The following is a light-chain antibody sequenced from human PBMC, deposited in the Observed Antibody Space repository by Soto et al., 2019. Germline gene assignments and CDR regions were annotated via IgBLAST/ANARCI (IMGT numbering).Light chain of an antibody. V-gene: IGKV1-5*03. CDR3: QQYNSYSWP. Sequence: IQMTPSTCTLSAAVAVRGTMSWVASQSISSWLAWYQQKPGKAPKLLIYKASSLESGVPSRFSGSGSGTEFTLTISSLQPDDFATYYCQQYNSYSWPFGQGTKV. CDR1: QSISSW. CDR2: KAS. J-gene: IGKJ1*01.